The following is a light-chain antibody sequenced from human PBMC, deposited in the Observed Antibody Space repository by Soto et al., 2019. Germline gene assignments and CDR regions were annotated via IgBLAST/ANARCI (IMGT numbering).Light chain of an antibody. CDR1: TSNIGSNS. V-gene: IGLV1-44*01. Sequence: QSVLTQPPSASGTPGQSVTISCSGSTSNIGSNSVHWYQHLPGMSPKLLIYNNNHRPSGVPERFSGSKSGTSASLAISGLQSDDESDYYCTAWDDSLTALVFGGGTKLTVL. CDR3: TAWDDSLTALV. J-gene: IGLJ3*02. CDR2: NNN.